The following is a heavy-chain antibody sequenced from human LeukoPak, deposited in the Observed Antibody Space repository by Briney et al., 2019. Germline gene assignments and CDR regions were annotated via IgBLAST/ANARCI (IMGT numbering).Heavy chain of an antibody. J-gene: IGHJ4*02. CDR2: IYYSGST. D-gene: IGHD5-24*01. CDR3: AREGPVFVEMATIEQYYFYY. V-gene: IGHV4-61*01. CDR1: GGSVSSGSYY. Sequence: SEILSLTCTVSGGSVSSGSYYWSWIRQPPGKGLEWIGYIYYSGSTNYNPSLKSRVTISVDTSKNQFSLKLSSVTAADTAVYYCAREGPVFVEMATIEQYYFYYWGQGTLVTVSS.